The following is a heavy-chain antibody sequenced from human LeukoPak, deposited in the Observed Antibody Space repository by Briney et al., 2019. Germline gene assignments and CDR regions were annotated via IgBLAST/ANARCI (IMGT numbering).Heavy chain of an antibody. CDR3: ARDGGYSSGWYDY. CDR1: GRSLRSYY. CDR2: IYYSWST. V-gene: IGHV4-59*01. Sequence: TSDTLSLTCTVSGRSLRSYYWIGIRQPRGKGLVCRGYIYYSWSTNYNPSLKSRVNISVATSKNQCSLKLSSVTAADSAVYYCARDGGYSSGWYDYWGQGTLVTVSS. D-gene: IGHD6-19*01. J-gene: IGHJ4*02.